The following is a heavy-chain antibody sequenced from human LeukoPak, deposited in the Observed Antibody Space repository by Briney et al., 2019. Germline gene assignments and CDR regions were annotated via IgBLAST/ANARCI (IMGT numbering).Heavy chain of an antibody. CDR2: IYYSGST. CDR1: GGSISSSIYY. V-gene: IGHV4-39*07. Sequence: SETLSLICTVSGGSISSSIYYWGWIRQPPGKGLEWIGSIYYSGSTYYNPSLKSRVTISVDTSKNQFSLKLSSVTAADTAVYYCATQRDYSGYYFDYWGQGTLVTVSS. J-gene: IGHJ4*02. CDR3: ATQRDYSGYYFDY. D-gene: IGHD4-11*01.